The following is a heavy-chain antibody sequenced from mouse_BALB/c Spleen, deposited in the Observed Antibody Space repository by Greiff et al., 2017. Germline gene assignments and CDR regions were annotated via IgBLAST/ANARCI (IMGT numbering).Heavy chain of an antibody. Sequence: EVKLVESGGGLVKPGGSLKLSCAASGFTFSSYYMSWVRQTPEKRLELVAAINSNGGSTYYPDTVKGRFTISRDNAKNTLYLQMSSLKSEDTALYYCARRSLIYYDYDEYAMDYWGQGTSVTVSS. CDR3: ARRSLIYYDYDEYAMDY. CDR2: INSNGGST. D-gene: IGHD2-4*01. CDR1: GFTFSSYY. V-gene: IGHV5-6-2*01. J-gene: IGHJ4*01.